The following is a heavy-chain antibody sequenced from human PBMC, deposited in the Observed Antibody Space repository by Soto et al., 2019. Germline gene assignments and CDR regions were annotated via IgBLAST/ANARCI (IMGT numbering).Heavy chain of an antibody. CDR1: GGSISSGRFY. Sequence: SETLSLTCTVSGGSISSGRFYWSWIRQHPGKGLEWIGHISDSGSSYYNPSLESRVTISVDTSENQFSLKLNSVTAADTAVYYCARASTTVTTLDYWGQGTLVTVS. CDR2: ISDSGSS. J-gene: IGHJ4*02. CDR3: ARASTTVTTLDY. D-gene: IGHD4-17*01. V-gene: IGHV4-31*03.